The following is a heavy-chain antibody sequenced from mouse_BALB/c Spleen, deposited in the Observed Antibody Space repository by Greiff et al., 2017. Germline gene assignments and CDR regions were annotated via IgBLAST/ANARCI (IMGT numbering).Heavy chain of an antibody. D-gene: IGHD2-4*01. Sequence: EVQLQQFGAELVKPGASGRFSSKALASPFPDTNMNWVKQSHGKGLEWIGDINPNYDSTSYNQKFKGKATLTVDKSSSTAYMELRSLTSEDTAVYYCARRDYDSGSWFAYWGQGTLVTVSA. J-gene: IGHJ3*01. CDR3: ARRDYDSGSWFAY. V-gene: IGHV1-18*01. CDR1: ASPFPDTN. CDR2: INPNYDST.